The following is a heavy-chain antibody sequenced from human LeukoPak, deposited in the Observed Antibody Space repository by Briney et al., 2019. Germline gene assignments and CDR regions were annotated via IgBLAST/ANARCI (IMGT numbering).Heavy chain of an antibody. D-gene: IGHD1-26*01. CDR1: GFSFNSYA. CDR3: AERPGSGSYRNDAFDI. J-gene: IGHJ3*02. Sequence: GGSLRLSCAASGFSFNSYAFHWVRQAPGKGLEWVAVISYDGSNKYYADSVKGRFTISRDNSKNTVYLQMNSLRVEDTAVYYCAERPGSGSYRNDAFDIWGQGTMVTVSS. V-gene: IGHV3-30-3*01. CDR2: ISYDGSNK.